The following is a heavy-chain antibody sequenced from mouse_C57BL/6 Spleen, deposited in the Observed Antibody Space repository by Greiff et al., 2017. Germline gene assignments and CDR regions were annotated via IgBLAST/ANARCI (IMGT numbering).Heavy chain of an antibody. CDR1: GYTFTSYW. Sequence: QVQLQQPGAELVMPGASVKLSCKASGYTFTSYWMHWVKQRPGQGLEWIGEIDPSDSYTNYNQKFKGKSTLTVDKSSSTAYMQLSSLTSEDSAVYYGASSGGQPAWFAYWGQGTLVTVSA. CDR3: ASSGGQPAWFAY. D-gene: IGHD6-1*01. V-gene: IGHV1-69*01. J-gene: IGHJ3*01. CDR2: IDPSDSYT.